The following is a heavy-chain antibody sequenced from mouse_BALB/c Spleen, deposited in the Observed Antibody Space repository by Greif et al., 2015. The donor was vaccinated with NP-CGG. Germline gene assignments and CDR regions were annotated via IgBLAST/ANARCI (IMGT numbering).Heavy chain of an antibody. CDR2: INPSNGGT. J-gene: IGHJ1*01. V-gene: IGHV1S81*02. CDR1: GYTFTSYY. D-gene: IGHD1-1*01. Sequence: VQLQESGAELVKPGASVKLSCKASGYTFTSYYMYWVKQRPGQGLEWIGEINPSNGGTNFNEKFKSKATLTVDKSSSTAYMQLSSLTSEDSAVYYCTRRGVVGYFDVWGAGTTVTVSS. CDR3: TRRGVVGYFDV.